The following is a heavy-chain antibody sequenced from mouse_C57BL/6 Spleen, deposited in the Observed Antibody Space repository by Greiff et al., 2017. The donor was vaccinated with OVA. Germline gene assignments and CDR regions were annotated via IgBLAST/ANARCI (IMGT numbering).Heavy chain of an antibody. D-gene: IGHD1-1*01. CDR2: ISYSGST. Sequence: VQLKESGPGMVKPSQSLSLTCTVPGYSITSGYDWHWIRHFPGNKLEWMGYISYSGSTNYNPSLKSRISITHDTSKNHFFLKLKSVTTEDTATYYCARESYYGSSSYWYFDVWGTGTTVTVSS. J-gene: IGHJ1*03. CDR3: ARESYYGSSSYWYFDV. V-gene: IGHV3-1*01. CDR1: GYSITSGYD.